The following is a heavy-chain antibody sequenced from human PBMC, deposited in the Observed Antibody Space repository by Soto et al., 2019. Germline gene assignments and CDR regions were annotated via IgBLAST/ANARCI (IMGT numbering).Heavy chain of an antibody. CDR3: VNASGAGIVVVPAPMRRAYYKLDS. CDR1: GFTFDDYA. CDR2: LNWNSAKV. D-gene: IGHD2-2*01. V-gene: IGHV3-9*01. Sequence: EVQLVESGGGLVQPGRSLRLSCATSGFTFDDYAMHWVRQAPGKGLEWVAGLNWNSAKVGYADSVKGRCTISRDNAKNSLHLQLNSLRTEDTALYYCVNASGAGIVVVPAPMRRAYYKLDSWGQGTLVTVSS. J-gene: IGHJ5*01.